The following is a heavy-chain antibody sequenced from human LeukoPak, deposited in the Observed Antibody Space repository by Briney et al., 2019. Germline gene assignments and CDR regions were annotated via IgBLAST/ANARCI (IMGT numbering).Heavy chain of an antibody. J-gene: IGHJ3*02. Sequence: SETLSLTCTVSGGSISSYYWSWIRQPAGKGLEWIGRIYTSVSTNYNPSPKSRVTISVDKSKNQFSLKLSSVTAADTAVYYCARYDYYDSSGLPLDAFDIWGQGTMVTVSS. V-gene: IGHV4-4*07. D-gene: IGHD3-22*01. CDR3: ARYDYYDSSGLPLDAFDI. CDR2: IYTSVST. CDR1: GGSISSYY.